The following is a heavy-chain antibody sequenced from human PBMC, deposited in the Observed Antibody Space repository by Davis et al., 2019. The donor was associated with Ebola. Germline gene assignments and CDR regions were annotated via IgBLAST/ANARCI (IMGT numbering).Heavy chain of an antibody. D-gene: IGHD3-22*01. Sequence: SETLSLTCTVSGGSISSSSYYWGWIRQPPGKGLEWIGSIYYSGSTYYNPSLKSRVTISVDTSKNQFSLTLSSVTAADTAVYYCASFTTYYYDGSTYYSPYYFDSWGQGTLVTVSS. J-gene: IGHJ4*02. CDR2: IYYSGST. CDR1: GGSISSSSYY. CDR3: ASFTTYYYDGSTYYSPYYFDS. V-gene: IGHV4-39*01.